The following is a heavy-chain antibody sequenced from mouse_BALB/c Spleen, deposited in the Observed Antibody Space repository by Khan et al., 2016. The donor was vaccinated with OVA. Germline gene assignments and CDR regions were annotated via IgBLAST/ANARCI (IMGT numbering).Heavy chain of an antibody. V-gene: IGHV1-4*01. CDR2: INPGSDYT. CDR3: AREGAYYRSDGWFAY. CDR1: GYTFTSYT. J-gene: IGHJ3*01. D-gene: IGHD2-14*01. Sequence: QVQLKQSGAELARPGASVKMSCKASGYTFTSYTMHWVKQRPGQGLEWIGYINPGSDYTNYNQKFKDKATLTADKSSSTAYMQLRSLTSEDSAVYYCAREGAYYRSDGWFAYWGQGTLVTVS.